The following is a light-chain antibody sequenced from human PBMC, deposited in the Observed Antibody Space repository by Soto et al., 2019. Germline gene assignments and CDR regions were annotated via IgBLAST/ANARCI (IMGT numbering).Light chain of an antibody. CDR1: QSVSSSY. CDR2: GAS. Sequence: EIVLTQSPGTLSLSPGERATLSCRASQSVSSSYLAWYQQKPGQAPRLLIYGASSMATGIPDRFSGSGSGTDFTLTISRLEHEDIAVYYCQQYGSSPRTFGQGTKVEIK. J-gene: IGKJ1*01. CDR3: QQYGSSPRT. V-gene: IGKV3-20*01.